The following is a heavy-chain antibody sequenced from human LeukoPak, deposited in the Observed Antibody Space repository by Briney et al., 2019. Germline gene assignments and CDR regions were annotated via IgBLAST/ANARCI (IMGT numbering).Heavy chain of an antibody. V-gene: IGHV3-7*01. Sequence: PGGSLRLSCAASGFTFSSYSMNWVRQAPGKGLEWVANIKEDGSQNYYVDSVKGRFTVSRDNARNSLYLQMNSLRAEDTAVYYCGRAGNTNWYEGDTWGQGTLVTVSS. J-gene: IGHJ5*02. CDR1: GFTFSSYS. D-gene: IGHD1-1*01. CDR3: GRAGNTNWYEGDT. CDR2: IKEDGSQN.